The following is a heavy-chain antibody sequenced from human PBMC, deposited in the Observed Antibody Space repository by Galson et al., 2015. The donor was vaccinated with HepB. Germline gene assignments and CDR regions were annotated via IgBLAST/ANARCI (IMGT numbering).Heavy chain of an antibody. CDR1: GFIVSSNY. CDR3: ARAPGYYFDL. V-gene: IGHV3-53*01. J-gene: IGHJ4*02. D-gene: IGHD1-14*01. Sequence: SLRLSCAASGFIVSSNYMSWVRQAPGKGLEWVSLIYSGGSTYYADSVKGRFTISRDSSKNTLYLQMNSLRAEDTAVYYCARAPGYYFDLWGQGTLVTVSS. CDR2: IYSGGST.